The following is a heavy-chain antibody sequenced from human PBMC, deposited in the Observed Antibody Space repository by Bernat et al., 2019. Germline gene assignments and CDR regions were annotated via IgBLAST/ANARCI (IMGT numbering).Heavy chain of an antibody. D-gene: IGHD4-17*01. J-gene: IGHJ4*02. Sequence: EVQLVESGGGLVQPGESLRLTCETSGFTFSSYEINWVRQAPGKGLEWVAYISSYATRTSHADSVKGRFTISRDNAKNSLYLQMDSLRAEDTAVYFCARGPVTKFWGQGTLVTVSS. V-gene: IGHV3-48*03. CDR1: GFTFSSYE. CDR2: ISSYATRT. CDR3: ARGPVTKF.